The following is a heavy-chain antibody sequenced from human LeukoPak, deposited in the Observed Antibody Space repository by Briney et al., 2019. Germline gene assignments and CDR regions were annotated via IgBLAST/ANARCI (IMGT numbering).Heavy chain of an antibody. V-gene: IGHV4-59*01. D-gene: IGHD3-22*01. J-gene: IGHJ3*02. Sequence: SETLSLTCTVSGYSISSYYWSWIRQPPGKGLEWVGYIYYNGGTNYNPSLKSRVTMSVDTSKNHFSLKLSSVTAADTAVYYCARPYRSGYFFDAFDIWGQGTMVTVSS. CDR2: IYYNGGT. CDR1: GYSISSYY. CDR3: ARPYRSGYFFDAFDI.